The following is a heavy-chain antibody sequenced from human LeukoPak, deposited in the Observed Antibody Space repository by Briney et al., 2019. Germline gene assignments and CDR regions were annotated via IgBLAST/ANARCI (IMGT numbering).Heavy chain of an antibody. CDR3: AKNGPYDYVWGSYRYFDY. D-gene: IGHD3-16*02. CDR2: ISYDGSNK. Sequence: GGSLRLSCAASGFTFSGYPIHWVRQAPGKGLEWVAVISYDGSNKYYADSVKGRFTISRDNSKNTLYLQMNSLRAEDTAVYYCAKNGPYDYVWGSYRYFDYWGQGTLVTVSS. J-gene: IGHJ4*02. V-gene: IGHV3-30-3*02. CDR1: GFTFSGYP.